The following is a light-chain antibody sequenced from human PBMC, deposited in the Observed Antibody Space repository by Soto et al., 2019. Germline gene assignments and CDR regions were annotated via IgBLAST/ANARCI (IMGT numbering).Light chain of an antibody. Sequence: DIQMTQSPSTLSASVGDRVTITCRASQSIKNWLAWYQQKPGEAPKLLIYKASTLESGVPSRFSGSGSGTEFPLTISCLQPDDVATYHCQQYNSDSQFTFGPGTKVDIK. CDR1: QSIKNW. V-gene: IGKV1-5*03. CDR3: QQYNSDSQFT. CDR2: KAS. J-gene: IGKJ3*01.